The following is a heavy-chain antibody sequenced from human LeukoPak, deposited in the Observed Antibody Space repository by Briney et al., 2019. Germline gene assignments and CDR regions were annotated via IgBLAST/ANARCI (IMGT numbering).Heavy chain of an antibody. Sequence: GGSLRLSCAASGFTFSSYSMNWVRQAPGQGLEWVSSISSSSSYIYYADSVKGRFTISRYNAKNSLYLQMNSLRAEDTAVYYCARGRYYDFWSGSWGQGTLVTVSS. CDR2: ISSSSSYI. CDR3: ARGRYYDFWSGS. D-gene: IGHD3-3*01. V-gene: IGHV3-21*01. CDR1: GFTFSSYS. J-gene: IGHJ5*02.